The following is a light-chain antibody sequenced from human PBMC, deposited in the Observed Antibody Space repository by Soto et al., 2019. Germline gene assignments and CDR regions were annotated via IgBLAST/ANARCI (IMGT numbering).Light chain of an antibody. V-gene: IGLV2-14*03. Sequence: QSALTQPASVSGSPGQSITISCTGTSRDVGAYDYDSWYQQHPGKAPKLMIYDVSYRPSGVSNRFAGSKSGNTASLTISGLQAEDEADYYCRSYTTISTRVFGGGTKLTVL. CDR1: SRDVGAYDY. CDR2: DVS. J-gene: IGLJ2*01. CDR3: RSYTTISTRV.